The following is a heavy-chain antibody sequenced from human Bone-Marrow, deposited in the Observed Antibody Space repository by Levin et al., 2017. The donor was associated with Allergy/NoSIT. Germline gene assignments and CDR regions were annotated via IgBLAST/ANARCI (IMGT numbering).Heavy chain of an antibody. CDR3: ARHLPISFGGNSDFDF. CDR2: IYGGDSDT. V-gene: IGHV5-51*01. D-gene: IGHD4-23*01. CDR1: GYNFDTFW. Sequence: KLGESLKISCKASGYNFDTFWIAWVRQMPGKGLEWMGIIYGGDSDTRYSPSFQGQVTISVDKSMATAYLQWTTLKPSDTAIYFCARHLPISFGGNSDFDFWGLGTQVTVSS. J-gene: IGHJ4*02.